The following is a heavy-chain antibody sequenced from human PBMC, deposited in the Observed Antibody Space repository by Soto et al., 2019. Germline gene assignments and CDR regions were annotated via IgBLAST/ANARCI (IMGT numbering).Heavy chain of an antibody. Sequence: EASVKVSCKASGYTFTGYYMHWVRQAPGQGLEWMGWINPNSGGTNYAQKFQGWVTMTRDTSISTAYMELSRLRSDDTAVYYCARGGRWLQPWFFDYWGQGTLVTVSS. V-gene: IGHV1-2*04. CDR1: GYTFTGYY. J-gene: IGHJ4*02. CDR3: ARGGRWLQPWFFDY. D-gene: IGHD5-18*01. CDR2: INPNSGGT.